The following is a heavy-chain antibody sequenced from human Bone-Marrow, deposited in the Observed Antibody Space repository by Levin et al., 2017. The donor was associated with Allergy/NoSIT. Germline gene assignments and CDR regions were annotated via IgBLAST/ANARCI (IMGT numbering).Heavy chain of an antibody. CDR1: GFTFSTYA. V-gene: IGHV3-30*04. CDR2: ISNDGSNK. Sequence: GGSLRLSCAASGFTFSTYAMHWVRQAPDKGLDWVAFISNDGSNKNYADSVKGRFTISRDNSNNTMYLQMNSLRAEDTAVYFCARGHGGNCWGDCNAGTENEYFQYWGQGTLVTVSS. D-gene: IGHD2-21*01. CDR3: ARGHGGNCWGDCNAGTENEYFQY. J-gene: IGHJ1*01.